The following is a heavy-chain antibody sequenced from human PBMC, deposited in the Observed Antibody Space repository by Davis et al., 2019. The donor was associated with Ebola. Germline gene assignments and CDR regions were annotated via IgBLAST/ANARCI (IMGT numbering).Heavy chain of an antibody. Sequence: GGSLRFSCAASGFTFSSYAMHWVRQAPGKGLEYVSAISSNGGSTYYANSVKGRFTISRDNSKNTLYLQMGSLRAEDMAVYYCARAFPGGSYGGAFDIWGQGTMVTVSS. D-gene: IGHD1-26*01. J-gene: IGHJ3*02. CDR2: ISSNGGST. CDR1: GFTFSSYA. V-gene: IGHV3-64*01. CDR3: ARAFPGGSYGGAFDI.